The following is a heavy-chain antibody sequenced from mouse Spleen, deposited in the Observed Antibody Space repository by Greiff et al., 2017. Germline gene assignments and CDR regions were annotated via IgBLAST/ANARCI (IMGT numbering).Heavy chain of an antibody. V-gene: IGHV1-50*01. Sequence: VQLQQPGAELVKPGASVKLSCKASGYTFTSYWMQWVKQRPGQGLEWIGEIDPSDSYTNYNQKLKGKATLTVDTSSSTAYMQLSSLTSEDSAVYYCARRYGSSPRYWYFDVWGTGTTVTVSS. D-gene: IGHD1-1*01. CDR3: ARRYGSSPRYWYFDV. J-gene: IGHJ1*03. CDR1: GYTFTSYW. CDR2: IDPSDSYT.